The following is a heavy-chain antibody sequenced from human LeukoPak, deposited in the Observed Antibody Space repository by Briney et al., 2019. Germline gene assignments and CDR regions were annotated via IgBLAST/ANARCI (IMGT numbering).Heavy chain of an antibody. CDR2: IYSGGST. Sequence: GGSLRLSCAASGFTVSSNYMSWVRQAPGKGLEWVSVIYSGGSTYYADSVKGRFTISRDNSKNTLYLQMNSLRAEDTAMYYCARALGDSSGYYDYWGQGTLVTVSS. CDR3: ARALGDSSGYYDY. J-gene: IGHJ4*02. V-gene: IGHV3-66*01. CDR1: GFTVSSNY. D-gene: IGHD3-22*01.